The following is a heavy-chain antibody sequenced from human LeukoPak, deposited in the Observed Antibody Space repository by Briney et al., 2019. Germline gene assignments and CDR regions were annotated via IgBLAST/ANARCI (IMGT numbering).Heavy chain of an antibody. CDR1: GFTFSSYA. CDR3: AKDKPLRERARRAIDSGIVYYYYGMDV. J-gene: IGHJ6*02. D-gene: IGHD3-10*01. CDR2: ISGSGGST. Sequence: GGSLRLSCAASGFTFSSYAMSWVRQAPGKGLEWVTAISGSGGSTYYADSVKGRFTIPRDNSKNTLYLQMNSLRAEDTAVYYCAKDKPLRERARRAIDSGIVYYYYGMDVWGQGTTVTVSS. V-gene: IGHV3-23*01.